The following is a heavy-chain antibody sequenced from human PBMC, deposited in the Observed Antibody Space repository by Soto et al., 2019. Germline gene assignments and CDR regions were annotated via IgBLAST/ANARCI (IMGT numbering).Heavy chain of an antibody. CDR1: GFTFSSYS. D-gene: IGHD6-19*01. V-gene: IGHV3-48*01. CDR3: ARDSSGWSQGAYFDY. Sequence: EVQLVESGGGLVQPGGSLRLSCAASGFTFSSYSMNWVRQAPGKGLEWVSYISSSSSTIYYADSVKGRFTISRDNAKNSLYLQMNSLRAEDTAVYYCARDSSGWSQGAYFDYWGQGTLVTVSS. CDR2: ISSSSSTI. J-gene: IGHJ4*02.